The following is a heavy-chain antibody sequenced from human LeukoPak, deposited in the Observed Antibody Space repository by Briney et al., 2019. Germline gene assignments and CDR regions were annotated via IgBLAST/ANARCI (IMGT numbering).Heavy chain of an antibody. V-gene: IGHV5-51*01. CDR3: ARHRHCSGGSCYGRYGMDV. Sequence: GESLQISCKASGYSFTSYWIGWVRQMPGKGLEWMGIIFPDDSDTRYSPSFQGQVTISADKSISTAYLQWSSLKASDTAIYYCARHRHCSGGSCYGRYGMDVWGQGTTVTVSS. CDR2: IFPDDSDT. J-gene: IGHJ6*02. CDR1: GYSFTSYW. D-gene: IGHD2-15*01.